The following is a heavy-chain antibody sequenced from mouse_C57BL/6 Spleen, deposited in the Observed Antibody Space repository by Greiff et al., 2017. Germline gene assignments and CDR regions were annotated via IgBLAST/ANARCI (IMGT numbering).Heavy chain of an antibody. J-gene: IGHJ2*01. CDR3: ARDPVPYYFDY. CDR1: GYSITSGYY. CDR2: ISYDGSN. Sequence: EVKLMESGPGLVKPSQSLSLTCSVTGYSITSGYYWNWIRQFPGNKLEWMGYISYDGSNNYNPSLKNRISITRDTAKNQLFLKLKSGTTEDTATYYCARDPVPYYFDYWGQGTTLTVSS. V-gene: IGHV3-6*01.